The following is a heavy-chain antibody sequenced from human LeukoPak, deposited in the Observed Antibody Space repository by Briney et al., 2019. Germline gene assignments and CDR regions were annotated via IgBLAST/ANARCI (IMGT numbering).Heavy chain of an antibody. D-gene: IGHD5-18*01. Sequence: SETLSLTCTVSGRSISSYYWSWLRQPPGKGLEWIGYIYYGGSTNYNPSLKSRVTISVDTSKNHFSLKLTSVTAADTAVYYCARHSAYSVADYWGQGTLVTVSS. J-gene: IGHJ4*02. CDR2: IYYGGST. CDR1: GRSISSYY. CDR3: ARHSAYSVADY. V-gene: IGHV4-59*08.